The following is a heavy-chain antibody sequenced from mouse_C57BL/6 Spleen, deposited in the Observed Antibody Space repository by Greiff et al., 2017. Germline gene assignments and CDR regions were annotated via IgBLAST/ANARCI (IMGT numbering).Heavy chain of an antibody. J-gene: IGHJ1*03. CDR2: IDPEDGDT. D-gene: IGHD1-1*01. CDR3: ARLSTTVVNWYFDV. Sequence: EVQLQQSGAELVKPGASVKLSCTASGFNIKDYYMHWVKQRPEQGLEWIGRIDPEDGDTKYAPKFKGKATITADKSSNPAYLQLSSLTSEDTAVYYCARLSTTVVNWYFDVWGKGTTVTVSS. V-gene: IGHV14-2*01. CDR1: GFNIKDYY.